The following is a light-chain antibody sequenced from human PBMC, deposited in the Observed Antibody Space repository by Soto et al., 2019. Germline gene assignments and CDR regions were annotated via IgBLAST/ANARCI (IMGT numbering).Light chain of an antibody. CDR1: QGLSSY. CDR3: QHLNSYPIA. V-gene: IGKV1-9*01. CDR2: FTS. Sequence: DIQLHQSPSVLSASVGDRVTITCRSSQGLSSYLAFYQQKAGMAPKLLIYFTSTLQSGVPARFRGRACGTEFTLNIGRLRPEYFATYYCQHLNSYPIAFGHGTKVDI. J-gene: IGKJ3*01.